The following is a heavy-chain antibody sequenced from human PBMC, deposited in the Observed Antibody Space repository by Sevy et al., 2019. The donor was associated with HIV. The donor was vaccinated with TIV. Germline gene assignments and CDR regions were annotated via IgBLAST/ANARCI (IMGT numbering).Heavy chain of an antibody. CDR2: VRGSGGST. Sequence: GGSLRLSCAASGFIFSSYAMSWVRQAPGKGLEWVSAVRGSGGSTYYVDSGKGRFTISRDNPTNTLYRQMSSLRAEDKDVYYCAKVHTDIPYCYYYGMDVWGQGTTVTVSS. J-gene: IGHJ6*02. CDR3: AKVHTDIPYCYYYGMDV. CDR1: GFIFSSYA. D-gene: IGHD2-15*01. V-gene: IGHV3-23*01.